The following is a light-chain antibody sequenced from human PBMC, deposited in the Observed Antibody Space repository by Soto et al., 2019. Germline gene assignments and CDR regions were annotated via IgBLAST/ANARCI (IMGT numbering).Light chain of an antibody. CDR2: EVI. Sequence: QSVLTQPASVSGSPGQSITISCAGTGGDVGGYVSWYQQHPGKAPKLMIYEVIRRPSGISNRFSGSKSGNTASLTISTLQAEDEAEYYCSSYTTSSTVVFGGGTKLTVL. CDR1: GGDVGGY. CDR3: SSYTTSSTVV. J-gene: IGLJ3*02. V-gene: IGLV2-14*01.